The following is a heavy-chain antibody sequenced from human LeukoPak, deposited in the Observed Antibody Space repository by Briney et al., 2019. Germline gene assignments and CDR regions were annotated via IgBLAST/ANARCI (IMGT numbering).Heavy chain of an antibody. CDR3: ARYWHEYGDDRFDY. CDR1: GYTFTGYH. Sequence: ASLKVSCKASGYTFTGYHLHWVRQAPGQGLEWMGWINPNSGDTKYAQNFQGRVTVTRDTSISISTAYMELRSLTSDDTAVYYCARYWHEYGDDRFDYWGQGTLVTVSS. D-gene: IGHD4-17*01. J-gene: IGHJ4*02. V-gene: IGHV1-2*02. CDR2: INPNSGDT.